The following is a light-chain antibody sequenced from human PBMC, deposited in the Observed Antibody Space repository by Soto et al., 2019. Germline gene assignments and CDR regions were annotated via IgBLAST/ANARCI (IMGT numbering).Light chain of an antibody. V-gene: IGKV1-27*01. Sequence: DIQMTQSPSSLSASLGDRVTITCRASQGIGVYLAWFQQKPGKVPRLLIYAASALQSGVPSRFSGGGSGTDFTLTINSLQPVDVATYYCQKYNSAPLTFGGGTKVVIK. J-gene: IGKJ4*01. CDR3: QKYNSAPLT. CDR1: QGIGVY. CDR2: AAS.